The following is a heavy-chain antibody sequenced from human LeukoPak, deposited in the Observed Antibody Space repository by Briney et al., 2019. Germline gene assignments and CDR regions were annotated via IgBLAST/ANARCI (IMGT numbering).Heavy chain of an antibody. CDR2: INPGGGNT. Sequence: GASVKVSCKASGYTFTNYYIHWVRQAPGQGLEWMGLINPGGGNTNYAQNFQGRVTMTRDTSAGTVYMELSSLRSEDTAIYYCARIRDGYNDAYDIWGQGTVVTVPS. D-gene: IGHD5-24*01. V-gene: IGHV1-46*01. CDR1: GYTFTNYY. J-gene: IGHJ3*02. CDR3: ARIRDGYNDAYDI.